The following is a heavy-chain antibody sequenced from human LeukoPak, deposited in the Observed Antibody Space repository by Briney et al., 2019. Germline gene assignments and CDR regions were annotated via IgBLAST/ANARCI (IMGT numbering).Heavy chain of an antibody. J-gene: IGHJ4*02. V-gene: IGHV3-7*01. CDR1: GFTFSTYW. CDR2: IKPDGSEK. CDR3: ARSRFYFDY. Sequence: GGSLRLSCAASGFTFSTYWMGWVRPAPGKGREWLAKIKPDGSEKDHVDSVKGRFTISRDNAKNSLYLQLNSLRAEDTAVYYCARSRFYFDYWGQGTLVTVSS.